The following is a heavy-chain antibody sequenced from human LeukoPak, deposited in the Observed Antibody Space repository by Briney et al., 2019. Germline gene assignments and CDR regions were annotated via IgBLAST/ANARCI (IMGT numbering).Heavy chain of an antibody. Sequence: GGSLRLSCAASGFTFSSYGMHWGCQAPGKGLEWVAVIWYDGSNRYYADSVKGRFTISRDNSKNTLYLQMNSLRDEDTAVYYCASSLGWGFFDHWGQGTLVTVSS. D-gene: IGHD3-16*01. CDR1: GFTFSSYG. J-gene: IGHJ4*02. V-gene: IGHV3-33*01. CDR2: IWYDGSNR. CDR3: ASSLGWGFFDH.